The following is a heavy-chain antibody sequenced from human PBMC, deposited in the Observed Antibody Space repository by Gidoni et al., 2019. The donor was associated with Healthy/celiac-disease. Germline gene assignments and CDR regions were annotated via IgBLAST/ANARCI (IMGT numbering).Heavy chain of an antibody. Sequence: EVQLVESGGGLVKPGGSLRLYCAASGFTFSSYSMNWVRQAPGKGLECVSSISSSSSYIYYADSLKGRFTISRDNAKNSLYLQMNSLRAEDTAVYYCASSMEDVYDFPDYWGQGTLVTVSS. D-gene: IGHD3-10*01. J-gene: IGHJ4*02. CDR2: ISSSSSYI. CDR1: GFTFSSYS. CDR3: ASSMEDVYDFPDY. V-gene: IGHV3-21*01.